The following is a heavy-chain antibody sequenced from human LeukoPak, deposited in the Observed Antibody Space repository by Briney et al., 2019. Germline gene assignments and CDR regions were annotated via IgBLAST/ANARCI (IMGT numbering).Heavy chain of an antibody. CDR3: VKGSYYESSGHYYFDY. CDR2: ISSSGTTI. V-gene: IGHV3-48*03. D-gene: IGHD3-22*01. J-gene: IGHJ4*02. CDR1: GFNFRNYE. Sequence: GALRLSCAASGFNFRNYEMNWVRQAPGKGLEWLSYISSSGTTIYYADSVKGRFTISRDNSKNTLYLQMDSLRAEDTAVNYCVKGSYYESSGHYYFDYWGQGTLVTVSS.